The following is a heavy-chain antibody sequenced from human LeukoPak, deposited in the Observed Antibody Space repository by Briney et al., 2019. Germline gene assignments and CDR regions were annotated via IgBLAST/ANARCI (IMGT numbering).Heavy chain of an antibody. CDR2: INWNGGST. D-gene: IGHD3-9*01. CDR3: ARDRPNYDILTVTGYYMDV. CDR1: GFTFDDYG. Sequence: PGGSLRLSCAASGFTFDDYGMSWVRQAPGKGLEWVSGINWNGGSTGYADSVKGRFTISRDNAKNSLYLQMNSLRAEDTALYYCARDRPNYDILTVTGYYMDVWGKGTTVTVSS. J-gene: IGHJ6*03. V-gene: IGHV3-20*04.